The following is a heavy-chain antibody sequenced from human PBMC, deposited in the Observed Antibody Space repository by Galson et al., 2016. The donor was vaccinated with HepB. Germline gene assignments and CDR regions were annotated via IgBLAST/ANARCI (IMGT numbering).Heavy chain of an antibody. D-gene: IGHD4/OR15-4a*01. J-gene: IGHJ4*02. Sequence: SVKVSCKASGGTFSSSGFSWVRQAPGLGLEWMGWIIPNFGSPNYAQKFQGRVTITADESTSTTYMELISLTPDDTGVYYCAKVPAMMGALDIWGQGTLVTVSS. CDR2: IIPNFGSP. CDR3: AKVPAMMGALDI. CDR1: GGTFSSSG. V-gene: IGHV1-69*13.